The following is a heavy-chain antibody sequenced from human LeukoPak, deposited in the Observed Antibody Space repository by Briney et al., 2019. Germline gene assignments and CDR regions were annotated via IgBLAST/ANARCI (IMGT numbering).Heavy chain of an antibody. CDR3: VDYGEL. D-gene: IGHD4-17*01. CDR1: GFTFSSYW. V-gene: IGHV3-74*01. CDR2: ISTDGSTT. J-gene: IGHJ4*02. Sequence: GGSLRLSCAASGFTFSSYWMHWVRQAPGKGLVWVSRISTDGSTTTYADSVKGRFTISRDNSKNTLYLQMNSLRTEDTAVYYCVDYGELWGQGILVTVSS.